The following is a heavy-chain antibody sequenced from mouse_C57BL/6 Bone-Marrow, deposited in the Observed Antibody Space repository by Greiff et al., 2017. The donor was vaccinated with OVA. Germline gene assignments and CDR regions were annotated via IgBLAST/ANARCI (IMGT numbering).Heavy chain of an antibody. V-gene: IGHV1-26*01. D-gene: IGHD1-1*01. CDR2: INPNNGGT. J-gene: IGHJ2*01. Sequence: VQLQQSGPELVKPGASVKISCKASGYTFTDYYMNWVKQSHGKSLEWIGDINPNNGGTSYNQKFKGKATLTVDKSSSTDYMELRSLTSEDSAVYYCARERFTTVVGFDYWGQGTTLTVSS. CDR1: GYTFTDYY. CDR3: ARERFTTVVGFDY.